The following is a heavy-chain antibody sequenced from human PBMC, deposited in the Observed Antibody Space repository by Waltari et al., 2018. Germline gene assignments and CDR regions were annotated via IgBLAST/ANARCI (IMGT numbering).Heavy chain of an antibody. CDR2: IYYSEST. CDR3: ASYRYYYYGMDV. CDR1: GGSISSYY. V-gene: IGHV4-59*08. Sequence: QVQLQESGPGLVKPSETLSLTCTVSGGSISSYYWSWIRQPPGKGLEWIGYIYYSESTNYNPSLRSRVTISVDTSKNQFSLKLSSVTAADTAVYYCASYRYYYYGMDVWGQGTTVTVSS. J-gene: IGHJ6*02.